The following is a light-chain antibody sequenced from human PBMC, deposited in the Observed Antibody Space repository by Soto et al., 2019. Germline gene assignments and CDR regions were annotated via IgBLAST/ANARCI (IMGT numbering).Light chain of an antibody. CDR3: QQRSNWPPVIT. V-gene: IGKV3-11*01. J-gene: IGKJ5*01. Sequence: EIVLTQSPATLSLSPGERVTLSCRASQRFSSYLAWYQQKPGQAPRLLIYDASKRATGIPARFSGRWSGTEFTRTISSLEPEDFAVYYCQQRSNWPPVITFGQGTRLEIK. CDR2: DAS. CDR1: QRFSSY.